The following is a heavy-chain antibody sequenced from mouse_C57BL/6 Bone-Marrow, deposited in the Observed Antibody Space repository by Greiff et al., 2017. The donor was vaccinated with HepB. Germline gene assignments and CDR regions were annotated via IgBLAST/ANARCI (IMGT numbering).Heavy chain of an antibody. Sequence: VQLQQSGAELVKPGASVKLSCTASGFNIKDYYMHWVKQRTEQGLEWIGRIDPEDGETKYAPKFQGKATIAADTSSNTAYLQLSSLTSEDTAVYYCASPLYSNYVYYAMDYWGQGTSVTVSS. D-gene: IGHD2-5*01. CDR2: IDPEDGET. V-gene: IGHV14-2*01. CDR1: GFNIKDYY. CDR3: ASPLYSNYVYYAMDY. J-gene: IGHJ4*01.